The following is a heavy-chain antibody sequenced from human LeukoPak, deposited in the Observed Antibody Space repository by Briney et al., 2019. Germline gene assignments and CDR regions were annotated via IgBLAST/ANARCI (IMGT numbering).Heavy chain of an antibody. CDR1: GYTFTGYY. V-gene: IGHV1-2*02. CDR2: INPNSGGT. Sequence: ASVKVSCKASGYTFTGYYMHWVRQAPGQGLEWMGWINPNSGGTNYAQKFQGRVTMTRDTSISTAYLQWSSLKASDTAMYYCARMATNPFDAFDIWGQGTMVTVSS. CDR3: ARMATNPFDAFDI. D-gene: IGHD5-24*01. J-gene: IGHJ3*02.